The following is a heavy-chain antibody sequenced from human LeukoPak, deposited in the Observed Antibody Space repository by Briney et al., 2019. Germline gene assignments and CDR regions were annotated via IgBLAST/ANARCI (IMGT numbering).Heavy chain of an antibody. Sequence: SETLSLTCTVSGGSISSYYWSWIRQPPGKGLEWIGYIYYSGSTNYNPSLKSRVTISVDTSKNQFSLELSSVTAADTAVYYCARERIVGATTRGSAFDIWGQGTMVTVSS. CDR3: ARERIVGATTRGSAFDI. CDR1: GGSISSYY. D-gene: IGHD1-26*01. V-gene: IGHV4-59*01. CDR2: IYYSGST. J-gene: IGHJ3*02.